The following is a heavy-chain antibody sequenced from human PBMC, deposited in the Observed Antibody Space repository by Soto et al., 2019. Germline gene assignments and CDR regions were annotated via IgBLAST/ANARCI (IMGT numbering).Heavy chain of an antibody. CDR3: ANQYRCTGDWYKLFDY. V-gene: IGHV3-23*01. J-gene: IGHJ4*02. CDR2: FKTNDGTT. D-gene: IGHD2-21*02. Sequence: GGSLRLSCAASGFIFSTYVLSWVRQSPGRGLEWCSSFKTNDGTTYYADSLKGRFTTYRDTLKNTLILQMNSLRVEDTAIYYCANQYRCTGDWYKLFDYWGQGTLVTVSS. CDR1: GFIFSTYV.